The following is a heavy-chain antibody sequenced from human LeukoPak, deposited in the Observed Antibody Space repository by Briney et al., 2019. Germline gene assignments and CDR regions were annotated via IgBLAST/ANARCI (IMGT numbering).Heavy chain of an antibody. Sequence: GGSLRLSCAASGFTFSSYWMSWVRQAPGKGLEWVANIKQDGSEKYYVDSVKGRFTISRDNAKNSLYLQMNSLRAEDTAVYYCARDITGYSSGWYLAPIYYYYYYMDVWGKGTTVTISS. CDR2: IKQDGSEK. D-gene: IGHD6-19*01. CDR1: GFTFSSYW. CDR3: ARDITGYSSGWYLAPIYYYYYYMDV. J-gene: IGHJ6*03. V-gene: IGHV3-7*01.